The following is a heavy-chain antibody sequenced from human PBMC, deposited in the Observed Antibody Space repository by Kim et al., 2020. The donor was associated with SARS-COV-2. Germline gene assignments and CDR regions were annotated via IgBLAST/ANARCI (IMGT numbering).Heavy chain of an antibody. J-gene: IGHJ4*02. CDR3: ARYSGYDEHFDY. V-gene: IGHV4-59*13. CDR1: GGSIRNYY. CDR2: IFYTGNT. Sequence: SETLSLTCTVSGGSIRNYYWSWIRQPPGKGLEWIGYIFYTGNTNYKPSLKSPVTISFDTSQNQFSLKLTSVTTADTAVYYCARYSGYDEHFDYWGQGTLVTVSS. D-gene: IGHD5-12*01.